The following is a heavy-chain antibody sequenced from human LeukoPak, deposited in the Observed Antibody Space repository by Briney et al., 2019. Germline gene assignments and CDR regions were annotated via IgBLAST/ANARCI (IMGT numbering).Heavy chain of an antibody. CDR1: GYTFTGYY. D-gene: IGHD2-15*01. CDR3: ARGHCSDSSCYFWFDP. CDR2: INPNSGGT. J-gene: IGHJ5*02. Sequence: ASVKVSCKASGYTFTGYYVHWVRQAPGQGLEWMGWINPNSGGTNYVQKFQGRVTMTRDTSISTAYMELSRLRSDDTAVYYCARGHCSDSSCYFWFDPWGQGTLVTVSS. V-gene: IGHV1-2*02.